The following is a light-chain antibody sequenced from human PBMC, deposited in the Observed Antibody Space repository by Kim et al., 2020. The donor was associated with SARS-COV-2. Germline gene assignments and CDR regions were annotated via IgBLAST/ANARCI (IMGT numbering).Light chain of an antibody. CDR3: QQSHTSPWT. CDR2: DAS. V-gene: IGKV1-39*01. CDR1: QTISRF. J-gene: IGKJ1*01. Sequence: DIQMTQSPSSLSASVGDRVTITCRTSQTISRFLSWYQQKPGRAPNLLISDASSLQNGAPSRFSGSGSGTVFTLTIRGLQPEDFATYFCQQSHTSPWTFGQGTKVDIK.